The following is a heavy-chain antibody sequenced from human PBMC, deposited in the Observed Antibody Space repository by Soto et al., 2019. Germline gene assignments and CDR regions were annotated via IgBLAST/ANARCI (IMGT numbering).Heavy chain of an antibody. D-gene: IGHD2-2*02. CDR1: GYTFTSYG. CDR3: ARDKAPHCSSTSCYTTAFDM. V-gene: IGHV1-18*01. CDR2: ISAYNGNT. J-gene: IGHJ3*02. Sequence: ASVKVSCKASGYTFTSYGISWVRQAPRQGLEWMGWISAYNGNTNHAQKLQGRVTMTTDTSTSTAYVELRSLRSDDTAVYYCARDKAPHCSSTSCYTTAFDMWGQGTMVTVSS.